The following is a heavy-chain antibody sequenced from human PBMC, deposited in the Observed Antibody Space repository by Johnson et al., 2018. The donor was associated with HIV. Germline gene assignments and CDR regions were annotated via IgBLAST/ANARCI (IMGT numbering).Heavy chain of an antibody. V-gene: IGHV3-66*01. CDR1: GFTVSSNY. CDR2: IYSGGST. J-gene: IGHJ3*02. D-gene: IGHD1-26*01. Sequence: MLLVESGGGVVQPGRSLRLSCAASGFTVSSNYMSWVRQGPGKGLEWVSVIYSGGSTYYTDSVKGRFTISRDNSKNTLYLQMNSLRAEDTAVYYCARVYSGSFRPTKGNDVFDMWGQGTMVTVSS. CDR3: ARVYSGSFRPTKGNDVFDM.